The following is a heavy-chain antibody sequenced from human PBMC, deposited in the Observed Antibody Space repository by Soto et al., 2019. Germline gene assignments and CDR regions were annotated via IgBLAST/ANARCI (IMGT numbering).Heavy chain of an antibody. CDR2: IWYDGSNK. CDR1: GFTFSSYG. CDR3: ARVVSGDFWSGYYMAGCVDY. J-gene: IGHJ4*02. D-gene: IGHD3-3*01. V-gene: IGHV3-33*01. Sequence: PGGSLRLSCAASGFTFSSYGMHWVRQAPGKGLEWVVVIWYDGSNKYYADSVKGRFTISRDNSKNTLYLQMNSLRAEDTAVYYCARVVSGDFWSGYYMAGCVDYWGQGTLVTVSS.